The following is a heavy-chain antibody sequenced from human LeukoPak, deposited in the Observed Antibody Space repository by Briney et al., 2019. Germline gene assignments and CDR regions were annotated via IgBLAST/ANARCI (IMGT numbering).Heavy chain of an antibody. J-gene: IGHJ3*02. CDR1: GYTFTSYY. Sequence: GASVKVSCKASGYTFTSYYMHWVRQAPGQGLEWMGIINPSGGSTSYAQKFQGRVTMTRDMSTSTVYMELSSLRSEDTAVYYCARSGVGYMVLYAFDIWGQGTMVTVSS. CDR2: INPSGGST. D-gene: IGHD3-3*01. CDR3: ARSGVGYMVLYAFDI. V-gene: IGHV1-46*01.